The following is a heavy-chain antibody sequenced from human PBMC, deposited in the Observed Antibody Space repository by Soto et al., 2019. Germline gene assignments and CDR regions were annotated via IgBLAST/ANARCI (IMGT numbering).Heavy chain of an antibody. D-gene: IGHD3-10*01. CDR1: GFTFSSYW. CDR3: ARDRITMVRGDFINWCDP. J-gene: IGHJ5*02. CDR2: IKQDGSEK. Sequence: EVQLVESGGGLVQPGGSLRLSCAASGFTFSSYWMSWVRQAPGKGLEWVANIKQDGSEKYYVDSVKGRFTISRDNDKNSLYLKMNSLRAEDTAVYYCARDRITMVRGDFINWCDPWGQGTLVTVSS. V-gene: IGHV3-7*01.